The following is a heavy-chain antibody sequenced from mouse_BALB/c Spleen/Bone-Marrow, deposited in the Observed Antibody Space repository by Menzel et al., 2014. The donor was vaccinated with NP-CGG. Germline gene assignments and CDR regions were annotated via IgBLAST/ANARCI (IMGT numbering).Heavy chain of an antibody. CDR3: ARSSTMYWYFDV. V-gene: IGHV5-2*03. J-gene: IGHJ1*01. CDR2: INSDGGST. D-gene: IGHD2-1*01. Sequence: EVKVEESGGGLVQPGESLKLSCESNEYEFPSHDMSWVRKTPEKRLELVAAINSDGGSTYYPDTMEGRFIISRDNTKXTLYLQMSSLRSEDTALYYCARSSTMYWYFDVWGAGTTVTVSS. CDR1: EYEFPSHD.